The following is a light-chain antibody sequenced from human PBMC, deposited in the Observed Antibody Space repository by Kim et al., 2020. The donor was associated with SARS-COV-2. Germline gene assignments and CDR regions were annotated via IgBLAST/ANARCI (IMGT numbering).Light chain of an antibody. Sequence: EIVLTQSPGTLSLSPGERATLSCRASQSVSSSYLAWHQQKPGQAPRLLIFGASSRATGIPDRFSASGSGPDFTLTISRLEPEDSAVYYWQHYGSSRYTGGQRNKVKI. CDR3: QHYGSSRYT. CDR1: QSVSSSY. V-gene: IGKV3-20*01. CDR2: GAS. J-gene: IGKJ2*01.